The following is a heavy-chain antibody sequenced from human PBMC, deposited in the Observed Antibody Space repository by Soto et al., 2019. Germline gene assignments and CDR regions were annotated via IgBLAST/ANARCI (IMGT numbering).Heavy chain of an antibody. Sequence: QVQLQQWGAGLLKPSETLSLTCAVYGGSFSGYYWSWIRQPPGKGLEWIGEINHSGSTNYNPSLKSRVTISVDTSKNQFSLKLSSVTAADTAVYYCARASRDYGDLCFDYWGHGTLVTVSS. CDR2: INHSGST. CDR3: ARASRDYGDLCFDY. V-gene: IGHV4-34*01. D-gene: IGHD4-17*01. CDR1: GGSFSGYY. J-gene: IGHJ4*01.